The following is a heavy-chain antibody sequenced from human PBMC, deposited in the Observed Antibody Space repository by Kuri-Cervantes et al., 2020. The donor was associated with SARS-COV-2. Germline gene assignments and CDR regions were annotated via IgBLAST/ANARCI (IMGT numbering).Heavy chain of an antibody. D-gene: IGHD1-7*01. J-gene: IGHJ6*03. Sequence: ASVKVSCKASGHDLINYVISWVRQVPGQGLEWMGWINCFNGDTFYAQKLQGRITMTTDISTNTAYMELESLRSDDTAVYYCARGNYHAPYNNYYYMDVWGEGTTVTVSS. V-gene: IGHV1-18*01. CDR1: GHDLINYV. CDR2: INCFNGDT. CDR3: ARGNYHAPYNNYYYMDV.